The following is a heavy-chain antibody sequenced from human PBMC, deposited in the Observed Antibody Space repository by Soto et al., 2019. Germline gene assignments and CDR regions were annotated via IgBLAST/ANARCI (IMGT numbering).Heavy chain of an antibody. V-gene: IGHV4-39*01. D-gene: IGHD3-10*01. Sequence: SETLSLTCTVSGGSINSSSYYWGWVRQPPGKRLEWIGSIYYSGSAYYNPSLKSRLTISVDTSKNQFSLNLSSVTAADTAVYFCARRPLVRGIIPYYFDSWGQGTLVTVSS. CDR2: IYYSGSA. CDR1: GGSINSSSYY. CDR3: ARRPLVRGIIPYYFDS. J-gene: IGHJ4*02.